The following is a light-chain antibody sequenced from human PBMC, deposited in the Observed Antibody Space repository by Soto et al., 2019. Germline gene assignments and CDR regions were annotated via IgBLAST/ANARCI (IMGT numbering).Light chain of an antibody. Sequence: DIQMTQSPSTLSASVGDRVTITCRARQRIDNWVAWYQQKPGKAPKVLIYDASRLESGVPSRFSGSGFGTEFTLTISSLQPDDFATYYCQHYNSYSGTFGQGTKLEIK. V-gene: IGKV1-5*01. CDR1: QRIDNW. CDR2: DAS. J-gene: IGKJ2*01. CDR3: QHYNSYSGT.